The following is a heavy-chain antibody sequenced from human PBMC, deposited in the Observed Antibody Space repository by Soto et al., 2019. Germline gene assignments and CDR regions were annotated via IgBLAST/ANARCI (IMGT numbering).Heavy chain of an antibody. V-gene: IGHV3-33*01. Sequence: GGSLRLSCAASGFTFSSYGMHWVRQAPGEGLEWVAVIWYDGSNKYYADSVKGRFTISRDNSKNTLYLQMNSLRAEDTAVYYCARSLARGVSYYFDYWGQGTLVTVSS. CDR2: IWYDGSNK. J-gene: IGHJ4*02. CDR3: ARSLARGVSYYFDY. CDR1: GFTFSSYG. D-gene: IGHD3-10*01.